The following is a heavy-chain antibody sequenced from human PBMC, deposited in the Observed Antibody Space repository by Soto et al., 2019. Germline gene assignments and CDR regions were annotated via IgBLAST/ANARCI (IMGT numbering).Heavy chain of an antibody. V-gene: IGHV3-30*18. CDR2: ISYDGSNK. Sequence: QVQLVESGGGVVQPGRSLRLSCAASGFTFSSYGMHWVRQAPGKGLEWVAVISYDGSNKYYADSVKGRFTISRDNSKNTLYLQMNSLRAEDTAVYYCAKDVVVGATTGLGDYYYYYGMDVWGQGTTATVSS. D-gene: IGHD1-26*01. CDR3: AKDVVVGATTGLGDYYYYYGMDV. CDR1: GFTFSSYG. J-gene: IGHJ6*02.